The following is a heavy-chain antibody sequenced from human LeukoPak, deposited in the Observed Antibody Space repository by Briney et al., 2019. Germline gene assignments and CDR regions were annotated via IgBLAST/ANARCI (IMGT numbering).Heavy chain of an antibody. CDR1: GFTFSNYA. V-gene: IGHV3-23*01. D-gene: IGHD3-16*02. CDR3: AREGTPWGSYRPNWFDP. Sequence: PGGSLRLSCEASGFTFSNYAMSWVRQAPGKGLEWVSAISGSGGSTYYADSVQGRFTISRHNSKNTLYLQMNSLRAEDTAVYYCAREGTPWGSYRPNWFDPWGQGTLVTVSS. CDR2: ISGSGGST. J-gene: IGHJ5*02.